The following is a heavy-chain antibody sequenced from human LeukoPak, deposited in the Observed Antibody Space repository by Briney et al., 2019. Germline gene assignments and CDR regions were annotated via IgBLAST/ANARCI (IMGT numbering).Heavy chain of an antibody. CDR1: GFTFSSYG. V-gene: IGHV3-30*18. Sequence: GGSLRLSCAASGFTFSSYGMHWVRQAPGKGLEWVAAISYDGSNKYYADPVKGRFSISRDNSKDTLYLQMNSLRAEDTAVYYCAKARYYYGSGSYPTPFDYWGQGTLVTVSS. D-gene: IGHD3-10*01. CDR3: AKARYYYGSGSYPTPFDY. J-gene: IGHJ4*02. CDR2: ISYDGSNK.